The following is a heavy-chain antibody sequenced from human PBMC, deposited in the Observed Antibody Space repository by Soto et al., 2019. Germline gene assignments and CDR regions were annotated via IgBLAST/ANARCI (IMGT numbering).Heavy chain of an antibody. CDR1: GFTFSSYS. J-gene: IGHJ4*02. CDR3: SRVFYSVAGTGGLDY. D-gene: IGHD6-19*01. V-gene: IGHV3-48*02. Sequence: EVQLVESGGGLVQPGGSLRLSCAASGFTFSSYSMNWVRQAPGKGLEWVSYISSSSSTIYYVDSVKGRFTISRDNAKNSLYLQMNSLRDEDTAVYYCSRVFYSVAGTGGLDYWGQGTLVTVSS. CDR2: ISSSSSTI.